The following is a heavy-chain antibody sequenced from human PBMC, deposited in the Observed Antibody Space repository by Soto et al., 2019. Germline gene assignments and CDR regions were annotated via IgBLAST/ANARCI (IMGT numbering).Heavy chain of an antibody. Sequence: QVQLQESSPGLVKPSQTLSLTCTVSGGSISNGDYYWSWIRQPPGEGLEWIGYIYYSGSTYYNPSLESRLIISMDTPKSQFSLELMSVTAADTAVYYCAREKVADSGDYYFDSWGQGTLVTVLS. CDR1: GGSISNGDYY. V-gene: IGHV4-30-4*01. CDR2: IYYSGST. CDR3: AREKVADSGDYYFDS. J-gene: IGHJ4*02. D-gene: IGHD4-17*01.